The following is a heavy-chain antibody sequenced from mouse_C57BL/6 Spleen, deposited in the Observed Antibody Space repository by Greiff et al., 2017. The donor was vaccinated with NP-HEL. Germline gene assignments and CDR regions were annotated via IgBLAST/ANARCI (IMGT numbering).Heavy chain of an antibody. CDR3: ARRGYGDGRNFDY. D-gene: IGHD2-13*01. Sequence: XLXQSGAELVKPGASVKISCKASGYAFSSYWMNWVKQRPGKGLEWIGQIYPGDGDTNYNGKFKGKATLTADKSSSTAYMQLSSLTSEDSAVYFCARRGYGDGRNFDYWGQGTTLTVSS. V-gene: IGHV1-80*01. J-gene: IGHJ2*01. CDR2: IYPGDGDT. CDR1: GYAFSSYW.